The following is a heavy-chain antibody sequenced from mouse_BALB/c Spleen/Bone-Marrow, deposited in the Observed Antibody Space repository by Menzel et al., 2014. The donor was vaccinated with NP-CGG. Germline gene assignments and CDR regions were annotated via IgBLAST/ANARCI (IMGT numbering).Heavy chain of an antibody. CDR1: GYTFTAYV. Sequence: VQLQQSGPELVKPGASVKMSCKASGYTFTAYVMHWVKQKPGQGLEWIGYINPYNDGTTYIEKFKGKATLTSDIPSSTAYMELSSLTSEDSAVYYGAREGWLLRFDYWGQGATLTVSS. J-gene: IGHJ2*01. CDR2: INPYNDGT. V-gene: IGHV1-14*01. CDR3: AREGWLLRFDY. D-gene: IGHD2-3*01.